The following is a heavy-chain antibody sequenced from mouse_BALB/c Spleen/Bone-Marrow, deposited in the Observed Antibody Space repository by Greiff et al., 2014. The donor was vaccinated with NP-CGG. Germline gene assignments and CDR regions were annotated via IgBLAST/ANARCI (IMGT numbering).Heavy chain of an antibody. V-gene: IGHV2-6-5*01. J-gene: IGHJ2*01. Sequence: VMLVESGPGLVAPSQSLSITCTVSGFSLTDYGVSWIRQPPGKGLEWLGVIWGGGITYYNSTLKSRLGISKDNSKSQVFLKMNSLQTDDTAMYYCAKHDTTVVLDYWGQGTALTVSS. CDR2: IWGGGIT. D-gene: IGHD1-1*01. CDR1: GFSLTDYG. CDR3: AKHDTTVVLDY.